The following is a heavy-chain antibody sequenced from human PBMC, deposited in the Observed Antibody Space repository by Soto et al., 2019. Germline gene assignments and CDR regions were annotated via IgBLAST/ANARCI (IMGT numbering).Heavy chain of an antibody. Sequence: EVQLLESGGDLVQPGGSLRLSCAASGFTFSSFAMGWVRQAPGKGLEWVSGISPSGHTTYYGDSVKGRFTVSRDNSRNTLSLQMNSLTVEDTALYYCVKKSCSGGGCHSGVGAFDIWGQGTIVTVS. CDR2: ISPSGHTT. J-gene: IGHJ3*02. CDR1: GFTFSSFA. D-gene: IGHD2-15*01. V-gene: IGHV3-23*01. CDR3: VKKSCSGGGCHSGVGAFDI.